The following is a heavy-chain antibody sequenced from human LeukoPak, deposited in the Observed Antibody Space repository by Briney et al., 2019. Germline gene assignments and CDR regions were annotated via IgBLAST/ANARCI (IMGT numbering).Heavy chain of an antibody. CDR1: GFTFDDYG. CDR2: INWNGVST. Sequence: SGGSLRLSCAASGFTFDDYGMSWVRQAPGKGLKWVSGINWNGVSTGYADSVKGRFTISRDNSKNTLYLQMNSLRAEDTAVYYCARERAVSGWFDPWGQGTLVTVSS. V-gene: IGHV3-20*04. CDR3: ARERAVSGWFDP. J-gene: IGHJ5*02. D-gene: IGHD6-19*01.